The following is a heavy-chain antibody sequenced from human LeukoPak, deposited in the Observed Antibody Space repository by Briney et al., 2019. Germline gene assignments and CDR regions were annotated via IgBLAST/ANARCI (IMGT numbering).Heavy chain of an antibody. V-gene: IGHV3-74*01. CDR1: GFTFSRHW. CDR3: SRNGLASTYDI. J-gene: IGHJ3*02. Sequence: PGGSLRLSCAASGFTFSRHWMHWVRQTPGKGLLWVSYVSPDGRTTRYADSVKGRFTISRDNSKNTLYLQLTSLSAEDTAVYYCSRNGLASTYDIWGRGTMVTVSS. CDR2: VSPDGRTT. D-gene: IGHD3/OR15-3a*01.